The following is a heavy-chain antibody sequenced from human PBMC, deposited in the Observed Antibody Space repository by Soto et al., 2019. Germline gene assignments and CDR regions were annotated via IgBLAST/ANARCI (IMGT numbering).Heavy chain of an antibody. CDR1: GGSISSSSYF. CDR3: ARHPSDFWFDP. CDR2: IYYSGST. Sequence: QLQLQESGPGLVKPSETLSLTCTVSGGSISSSSYFWGWIRQPPGKGLEWIGSIYYSGSTDYNPSLKSRVTVSVDTSKNQFSLKLSSVTAADSAVYYCARHPSDFWFDPWGQGTLVTVSS. D-gene: IGHD2-21*02. J-gene: IGHJ5*02. V-gene: IGHV4-39*01.